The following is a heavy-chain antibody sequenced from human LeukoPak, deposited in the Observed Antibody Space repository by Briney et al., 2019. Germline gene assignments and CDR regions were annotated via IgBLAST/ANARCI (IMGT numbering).Heavy chain of an antibody. Sequence: SETLSLTCTVSGGSINSYYWSWIRQPPGKGLEWIGYIYYTGGEANYNPSLKSRLTISVDTSKNQFSLMLTSVTAADTAIYYCARQPPATAAFDIWAQGTMVTVSS. J-gene: IGHJ3*02. D-gene: IGHD5-18*01. V-gene: IGHV4-59*08. CDR2: IYYTGGEA. CDR1: GGSINSYY. CDR3: ARQPPATAAFDI.